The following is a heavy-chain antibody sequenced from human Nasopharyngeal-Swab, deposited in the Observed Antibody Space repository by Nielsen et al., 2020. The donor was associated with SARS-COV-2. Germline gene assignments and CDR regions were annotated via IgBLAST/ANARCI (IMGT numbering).Heavy chain of an antibody. Sequence: GESLKISCAASGFGFSAFAMRWVRQAPGKGLEWVSAAGGNDGSTFYADSVRGRFTISRDNSKNTLYLQMNSLRAEDTALYYCAKKYGTRGWYVGLDYWGQGTQVTVSS. D-gene: IGHD6-19*01. CDR2: AGGNDGST. V-gene: IGHV3-23*01. J-gene: IGHJ4*02. CDR3: AKKYGTRGWYVGLDY. CDR1: GFGFSAFA.